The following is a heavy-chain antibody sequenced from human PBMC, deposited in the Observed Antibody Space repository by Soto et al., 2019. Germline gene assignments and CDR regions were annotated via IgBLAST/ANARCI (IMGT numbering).Heavy chain of an antibody. V-gene: IGHV4-39*01. J-gene: IGHJ4*02. CDR3: ANSRFLEWLFDY. CDR2: IYYSGST. D-gene: IGHD3-3*01. Sequence: SETLSLTCTVSGGSISSSSYYWGWIRQPPGKGLEWIGSIYYSGSTYYNPSLKSRVTISVDTSKNQFSLKLSSVTAADTAVYYCANSRFLEWLFDYWGQGTLVTVSS. CDR1: GGSISSSSYY.